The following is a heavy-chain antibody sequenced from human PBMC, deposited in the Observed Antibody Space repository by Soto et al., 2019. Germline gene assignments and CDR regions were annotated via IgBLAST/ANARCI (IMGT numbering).Heavy chain of an antibody. V-gene: IGHV4-59*08. CDR1: GASISSYY. D-gene: IGHD1-1*01. Sequence: SETLSLTGTVSGASISSYYWSWIRQPPGKGLEWIGYIYYSGSTNYNPSLKSRVTISVDTSKNQFSLKLSSVTAADTAVYYCAILTDNGDDHFYNRSQETLLTISS. CDR2: IYYSGST. J-gene: IGHJ4*02. CDR3: AILTDNGDDHFYN.